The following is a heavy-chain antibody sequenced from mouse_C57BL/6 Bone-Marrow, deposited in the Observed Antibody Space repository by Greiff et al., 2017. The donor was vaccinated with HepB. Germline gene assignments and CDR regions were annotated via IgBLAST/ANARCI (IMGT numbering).Heavy chain of an antibody. CDR3: AKRDGYDVRGFDY. V-gene: IGHV1-81*01. CDR2: IYPRSGNT. D-gene: IGHD2-2*01. Sequence: VQLQQSGAELARPGASVKLSCKASGYTFTSYGISWVKQRTGQGLEWIGEIYPRSGNTYYNEKFKGKATLTADKSSSTAYMELRSLTSEDSAVYFCAKRDGYDVRGFDYWGQGTTLTVSS. CDR1: GYTFTSYG. J-gene: IGHJ2*01.